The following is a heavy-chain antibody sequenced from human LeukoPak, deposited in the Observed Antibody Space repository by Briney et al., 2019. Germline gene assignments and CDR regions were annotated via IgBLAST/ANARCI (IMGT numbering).Heavy chain of an antibody. V-gene: IGHV4-59*01. Sequence: SETLSLTCTVSGDSISGFYWSWFRQPPGKGLVWIGYISYSGSTNYNPSLKSRVTISVDTPRNQFSLKLSSVTAADTAVYYCARGLPGYSNGDGAFNVWGRGTMVTVSS. J-gene: IGHJ3*01. CDR3: ARGLPGYSNGDGAFNV. D-gene: IGHD6-19*01. CDR2: ISYSGST. CDR1: GDSISGFY.